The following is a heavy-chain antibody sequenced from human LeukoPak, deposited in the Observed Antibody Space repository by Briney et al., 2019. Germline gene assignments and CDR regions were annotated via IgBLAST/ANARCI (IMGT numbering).Heavy chain of an antibody. CDR3: ARLAAAATFGYYYHMDV. D-gene: IGHD6-13*01. J-gene: IGHJ6*03. CDR2: IYYSGST. CDR1: GGSISSYY. V-gene: IGHV4-59*01. Sequence: SETLSLTCTVSGGSISSYYWSWIRQPPGKGLEWVGYIYYSGSTNYNPSLKSRVTISVATSKNQFSLKLSSVTAADTAVYYCARLAAAATFGYYYHMDVWGKGTTVTVSS.